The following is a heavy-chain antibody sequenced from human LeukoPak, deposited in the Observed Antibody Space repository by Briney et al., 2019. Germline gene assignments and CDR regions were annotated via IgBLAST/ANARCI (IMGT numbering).Heavy chain of an antibody. J-gene: IGHJ3*02. V-gene: IGHV4-38-2*02. D-gene: IGHD3-10*01. CDR1: GYSISSGYY. CDR2: IYHSGST. Sequence: SETLSLTCSVSGYSISSGYYWGWIRQPPGKGLEWIGSIYHSGSTYYNPSLKSRVTISVDTSKNQFSLKLSSVTAADTAVYYCARAEDILLWFGELLGPAAFDIWGQGTMVTVSS. CDR3: ARAEDILLWFGELLGPAAFDI.